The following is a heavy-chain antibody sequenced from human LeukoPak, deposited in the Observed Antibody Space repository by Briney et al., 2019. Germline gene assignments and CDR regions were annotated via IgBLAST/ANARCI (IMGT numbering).Heavy chain of an antibody. CDR1: GGSISSYY. CDR2: IYYSGST. Sequence: PSETLSLTCTVSGGSISSYYWSWIRQPPGKGLEWIGYIYYSGSTNYNPSLKSRVTISVDTSKNQFSLKLSSVTAADTAVYYCVRSGMGAFDIWGQGTMVTVSS. V-gene: IGHV4-59*01. J-gene: IGHJ3*02. CDR3: VRSGMGAFDI. D-gene: IGHD1-14*01.